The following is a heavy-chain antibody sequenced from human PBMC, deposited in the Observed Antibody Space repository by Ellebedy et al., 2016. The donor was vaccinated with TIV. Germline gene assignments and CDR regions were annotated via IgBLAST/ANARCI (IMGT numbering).Heavy chain of an antibody. D-gene: IGHD6-13*01. CDR2: ISYSGDLM. CDR1: GFTFSGYY. Sequence: GESLKISCAASGFTFSGYYMSWFRQAPGKGPEWVSYISYSGDLMYYADSVKGRFTTSRDNAENSLYLQMNSLRAEDTAVYYRARLGVIAAAGASDYWGQGTLVIVSS. J-gene: IGHJ4*02. V-gene: IGHV3-11*01. CDR3: ARLGVIAAAGASDY.